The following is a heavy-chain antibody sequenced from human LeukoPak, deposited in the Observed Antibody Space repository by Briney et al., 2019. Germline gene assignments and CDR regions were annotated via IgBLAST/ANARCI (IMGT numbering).Heavy chain of an antibody. CDR3: AKAGGASWYDC. CDR2: ISGSGVST. V-gene: IGHV3-23*01. D-gene: IGHD6-25*01. CDR1: GFTFSSYD. J-gene: IGHJ5*01. Sequence: GGSLRLSRAASGFTFSSYDMSWVRQAPGKGLEWVSPISGSGVSTYYADSVKGRFTISRDDSKDTLYLQMDSLRADDTAVYYCAKAGGASWYDCWGQGTLVTVSS.